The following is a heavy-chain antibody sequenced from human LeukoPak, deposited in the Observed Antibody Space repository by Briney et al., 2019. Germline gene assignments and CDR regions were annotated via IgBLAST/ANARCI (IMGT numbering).Heavy chain of an antibody. J-gene: IGHJ6*03. CDR2: IYTSGST. Sequence: SETLSLTCTVSGGSISSASYYWSWIRQPAGKGLEWIGRIYTSGSTNYNPSLKSRVTISVDTSKNQFSLKLSSVTAADTAVYYCASSGQCTNGLCRDVGYMDVWGKGTTVTVSS. D-gene: IGHD2-8*01. CDR3: ASSGQCTNGLCRDVGYMDV. CDR1: GGSISSASYY. V-gene: IGHV4-61*02.